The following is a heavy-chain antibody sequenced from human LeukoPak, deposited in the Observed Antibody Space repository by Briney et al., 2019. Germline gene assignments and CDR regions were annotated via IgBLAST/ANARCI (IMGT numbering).Heavy chain of an antibody. CDR2: ISGGGGST. CDR3: ARDKTYSGNYFRNDAFDI. Sequence: PGGALRLSCEATGFTFSSYSMTWVRQAPGKGLEWVSGISGGGGSTYYADSVKGRFTISRDNSMSTLYLQMNSLSAEDTAIFYCARDKTYSGNYFRNDAFDIWGQGTMVTVSS. D-gene: IGHD1-26*01. CDR1: GFTFSSYS. J-gene: IGHJ3*02. V-gene: IGHV3-23*01.